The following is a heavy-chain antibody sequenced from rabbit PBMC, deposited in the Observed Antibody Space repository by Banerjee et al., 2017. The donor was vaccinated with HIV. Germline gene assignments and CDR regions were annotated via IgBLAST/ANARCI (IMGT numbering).Heavy chain of an antibody. Sequence: QLKESGGGLVQPGRSLKLSCKASGFDFSNYYVSWVRQAPGKGLEWIGYINPVFGSTYYASWVNGRFTISSHDAQNTLYLQLTSLTAADTATYFCARDIVDSDYYYFDLWGQGTLVTVS. CDR2: INPVFGST. CDR1: GFDFSNYY. V-gene: IGHV1S7*01. D-gene: IGHD1-1*01. CDR3: ARDIVDSDYYYFDL. J-gene: IGHJ4*01.